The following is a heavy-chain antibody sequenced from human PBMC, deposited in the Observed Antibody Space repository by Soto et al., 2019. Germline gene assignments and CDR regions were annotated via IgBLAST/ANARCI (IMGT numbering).Heavy chain of an antibody. Sequence: PGGSLRLSCAASGFTFSSYAMSWVRQAPGKGLEWDSAISGSAGSTYYADSVKGRFTISRDNSKNTLYLQMNSLRAEDTAVYYCAMGGYAIGPSDYWGQGTLVTVSS. J-gene: IGHJ4*02. CDR3: AMGGYAIGPSDY. CDR1: GFTFSSYA. CDR2: ISGSAGST. V-gene: IGHV3-23*01. D-gene: IGHD2-2*01.